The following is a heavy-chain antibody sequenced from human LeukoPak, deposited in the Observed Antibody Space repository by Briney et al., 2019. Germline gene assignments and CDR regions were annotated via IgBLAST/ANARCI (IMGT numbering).Heavy chain of an antibody. D-gene: IGHD6-13*01. J-gene: IGHJ4*01. CDR2: ISAYNGNT. CDR3: ARVGSSSWYIDY. CDR1: GYTFTSYG. V-gene: IGHV1-18*01. Sequence: RASVKVSCKASGYTFTSYGISWVRQAPGQGLEWMGWISAYNGNTNYAQKLQGRFTMTTDTSTTTVSMELRSLRSDDTAVYYCARVGSSSWYIDYWGQGTLVTVSP.